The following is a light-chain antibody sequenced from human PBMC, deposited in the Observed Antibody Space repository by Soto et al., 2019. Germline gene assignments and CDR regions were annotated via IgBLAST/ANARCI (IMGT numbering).Light chain of an antibody. CDR2: GNN. V-gene: IGLV1-40*01. CDR3: QSYDSSLRGV. J-gene: IGLJ2*01. CDR1: SSNIGAGYD. Sequence: QSVLTQPPSVSGATGQRVTISCTGSSSNIGAGYDVHWYQQLPGTAPKLLIYGNNNRPSGVPDRFSGSKSCTSASLAITGLQAEDEAAYYCQSYDSSLRGVFGGGTQLTVL.